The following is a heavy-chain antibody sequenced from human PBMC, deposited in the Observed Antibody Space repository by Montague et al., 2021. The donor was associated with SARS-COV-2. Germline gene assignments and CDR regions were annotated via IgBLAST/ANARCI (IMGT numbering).Heavy chain of an antibody. CDR2: IYTSGRT. J-gene: IGHJ6*02. V-gene: IGHV4-4*07. CDR3: ARDSRTSGWGYWYHGFDV. D-gene: IGHD6-19*01. Sequence: SETLSLTCGVSGGSINSYYWSWIRQPAGKGLEWIGRIYTSGRTNHSPSLKSRITISVDTSRNHLSLKMTSVTAADTAVYYCARDSRTSGWGYWYHGFDVWGQGTPVIVSS. CDR1: GGSINSYY.